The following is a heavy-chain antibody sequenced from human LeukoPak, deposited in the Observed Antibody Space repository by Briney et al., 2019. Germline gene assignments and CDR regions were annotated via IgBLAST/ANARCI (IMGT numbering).Heavy chain of an antibody. Sequence: GGSLRLSCAASGFTFSNNRMSWVRQAPGKGLEWVSVIYSDGTAYYADSVKGRFTISRDNSKSTVYLQMKSLRADDTAVYYCVRDLTWGQVTLVTVSS. CDR1: GFTFSNNR. CDR2: IYSDGTA. V-gene: IGHV3-53*01. CDR3: VRDLT. J-gene: IGHJ5*02.